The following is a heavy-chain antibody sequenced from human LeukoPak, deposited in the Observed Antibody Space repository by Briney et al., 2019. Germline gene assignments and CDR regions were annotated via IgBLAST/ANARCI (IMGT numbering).Heavy chain of an antibody. CDR3: ARNQHSYDSSGPGYWYFDL. CDR1: DGSISSYY. D-gene: IGHD3-22*01. J-gene: IGHJ2*01. CDR2: IYHSGST. V-gene: IGHV4-59*01. Sequence: SETLSLTCTVSDGSISSYYWSWIRQPPGKGLEWIGYIYHSGSTNYNPSLKSRVTISVDTSKNEFSLKLSSVTAADTAMYYCARNQHSYDSSGPGYWYFDLWGRGTLVTASS.